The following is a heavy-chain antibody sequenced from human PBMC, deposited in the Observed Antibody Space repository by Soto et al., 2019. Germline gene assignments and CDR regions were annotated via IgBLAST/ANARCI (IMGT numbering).Heavy chain of an antibody. CDR1: GGSLSSYY. D-gene: IGHD6-25*01. CDR3: GSVRPSGYVLS. CDR2: VYFSGNT. J-gene: IGHJ5*02. Sequence: QVQLQESGPGLVKPSETLSLTCIVSGGSLSSYYWTWIRQSPGKGLEWIGYVYFSGNTNYNPSLKSRVTISIDTSKNQFSLRLASVTAADTAFYYCGSVRPSGYVLSWGQGTLVTVSS. V-gene: IGHV4-59*01.